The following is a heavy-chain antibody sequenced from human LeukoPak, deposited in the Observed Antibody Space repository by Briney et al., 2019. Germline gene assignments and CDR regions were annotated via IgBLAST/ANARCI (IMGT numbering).Heavy chain of an antibody. CDR1: GFTFSSYE. CDR3: ARDPTKYYYDSSGYPNDAFDI. J-gene: IGHJ3*02. V-gene: IGHV3-48*03. D-gene: IGHD3-22*01. CDR2: ISSSGSTI. Sequence: RGSLRLSCAASGFTFSSYEMNWVRQAPGKGLEWVSYISSSGSTIYYADSVKGRFTISRDNAKNSLYLQMNSLRAEDTAVYYCARDPTKYYYDSSGYPNDAFDIWGQGTMVTVSS.